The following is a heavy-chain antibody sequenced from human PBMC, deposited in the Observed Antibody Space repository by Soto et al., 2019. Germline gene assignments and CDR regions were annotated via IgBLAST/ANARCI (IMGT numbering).Heavy chain of an antibody. CDR2: ISAYNGNT. Sequence: ASVKVSCKASGYTFTSYGISWVRQAPGQGLEWMGWISAYNGNTNYAQKLQGRVTMTTDTSTSTAYMELRSLRSDDTAVYYCAREMENSGYDYYEGLDYWGQGTLVIVSS. CDR1: GYTFTSYG. CDR3: AREMENSGYDYYEGLDY. D-gene: IGHD5-12*01. J-gene: IGHJ4*02. V-gene: IGHV1-18*01.